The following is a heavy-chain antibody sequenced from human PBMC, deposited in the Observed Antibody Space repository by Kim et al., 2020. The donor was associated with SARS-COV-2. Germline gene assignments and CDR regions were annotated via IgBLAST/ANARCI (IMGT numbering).Heavy chain of an antibody. J-gene: IGHJ6*02. CDR1: GGSISSGSYY. CDR3: ARGATMVRGATLCGMDV. CDR2: IYTSGST. Sequence: SETLSLTCTVSGGSISSGSYYWSWIRQPAGKGLEWIGRIYTSGSTNYNPSLKSRVTISVDTSKNQFSLKLSSVTAADTAVYYCARGATMVRGATLCGMDVWGQGTTVTVSS. D-gene: IGHD3-10*01. V-gene: IGHV4-61*02.